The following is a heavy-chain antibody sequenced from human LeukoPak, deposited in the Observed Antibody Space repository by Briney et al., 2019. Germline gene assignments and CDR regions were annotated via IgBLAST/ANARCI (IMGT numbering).Heavy chain of an antibody. CDR2: IRYDGSDK. D-gene: IGHD3-10*01. CDR3: ANSPIRGSGSYYTDY. Sequence: HPGGSLRLSCAASGFTFSSYGMHWVRQAPGKGLERVAFIRYDGSDKYYADSVKGRFTISRDNSKNTLYLQMNSLRAEDTAAYYCANSPIRGSGSYYTDYWGQGTLVTVSS. CDR1: GFTFSSYG. J-gene: IGHJ4*02. V-gene: IGHV3-30*02.